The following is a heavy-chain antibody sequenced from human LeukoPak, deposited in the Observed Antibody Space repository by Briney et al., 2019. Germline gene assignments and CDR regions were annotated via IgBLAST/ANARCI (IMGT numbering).Heavy chain of an antibody. CDR3: AKGTRRVLWFGELLPFDY. J-gene: IGHJ4*02. CDR1: GFTFSKHG. CDR2: ISPSGDIT. Sequence: PGGPLRLSCAASGFTFSKHGMNWVRQAPGKGLEWVSGISPSGDITYYADSVKGRFTISRDNSKNTLYLQMNSMRAEDTAVYYCAKGTRRVLWFGELLPFDYWGQGTLVTVSS. D-gene: IGHD3-10*01. V-gene: IGHV3-23*01.